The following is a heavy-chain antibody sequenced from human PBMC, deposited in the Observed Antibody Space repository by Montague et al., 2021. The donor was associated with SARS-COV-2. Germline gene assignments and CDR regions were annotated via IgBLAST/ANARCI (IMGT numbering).Heavy chain of an antibody. V-gene: IGHV3-23*03. CDR3: AKDSLAAAGTVDY. CDR1: GFTFSSYA. J-gene: IGHJ4*02. CDR2: IYSGGSST. D-gene: IGHD6-13*01. Sequence: SLRLSCAASGFTFSSYAMSWFRQAPGKGLEWVSVIYSGGSSTYYADSVKGRFTIFRDNSKNTLYLQMNSLRAEDTAVYYCAKDSLAAAGTVDYWGQGTLVTVSS.